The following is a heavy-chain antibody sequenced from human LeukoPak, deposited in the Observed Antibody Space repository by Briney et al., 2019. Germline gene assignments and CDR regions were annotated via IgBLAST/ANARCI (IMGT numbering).Heavy chain of an antibody. J-gene: IGHJ4*02. CDR1: GFTFTTYA. Sequence: PGGSLRLSCAASGFTFTTYAMHWVRQAPGKGLEWVSAISGSGSGTYYADSVKGRVTISRDNAKNTLYLQMNSLRAEDTAVYYCARDRGYSPDYWGQGTLVTVSS. CDR2: ISGSGSGT. V-gene: IGHV3-23*01. D-gene: IGHD5-18*01. CDR3: ARDRGYSPDY.